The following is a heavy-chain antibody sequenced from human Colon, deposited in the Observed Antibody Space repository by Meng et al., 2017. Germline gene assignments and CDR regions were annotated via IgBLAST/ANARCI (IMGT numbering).Heavy chain of an antibody. V-gene: IGHV6-1*01. CDR1: GDSVSSNRAL. Sequence: QEQFHKSGPGLVKPSQTLSLTCAISGDSVSSNRALWHWVRQSPSRGLEWLGQTYYRSEWQNHYGVSVKSRITINADTSRNHFSLHLNSVTPEDTAVYYCTTWYGEYWGQGTLVTVSS. CDR2: TYYRSEWQN. D-gene: IGHD3-10*01. CDR3: TTWYGEY. J-gene: IGHJ4*02.